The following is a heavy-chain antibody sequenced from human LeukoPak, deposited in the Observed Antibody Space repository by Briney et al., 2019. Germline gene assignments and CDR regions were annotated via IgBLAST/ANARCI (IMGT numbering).Heavy chain of an antibody. CDR2: ISSSSSYK. Sequence: PGGSLRLSCEASRFTFSTYAMNWVRQAPGKGLEWVSSISSSSSYKYYADSVKGRFTISRDNAAKNSLYLQMNSLRAEDTAVYYCARDGPAQLWKRSWYFDLWGRGTLVTVSS. D-gene: IGHD5-18*01. CDR1: RFTFSTYA. CDR3: ARDGPAQLWKRSWYFDL. J-gene: IGHJ2*01. V-gene: IGHV3-21*01.